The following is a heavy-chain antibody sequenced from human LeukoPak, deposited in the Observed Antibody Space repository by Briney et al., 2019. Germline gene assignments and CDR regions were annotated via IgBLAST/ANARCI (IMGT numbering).Heavy chain of an antibody. CDR1: GGSVSSGSYY. V-gene: IGHV4-61*01. D-gene: IGHD5-18*01. Sequence: PSETLSLTCTVSGGSVSSGSYYWSWIRQPPGKGLEWIGYIYYSGSTNYNPSLKSRVTISVDTSKNQFSLKLSSVTAADTAVYYCARGYEGYFDYWGQGTLVTVSS. CDR2: IYYSGST. CDR3: ARGYEGYFDY. J-gene: IGHJ4*02.